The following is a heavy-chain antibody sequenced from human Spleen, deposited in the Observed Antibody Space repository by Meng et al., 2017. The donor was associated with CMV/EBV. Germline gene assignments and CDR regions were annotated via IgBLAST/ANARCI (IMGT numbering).Heavy chain of an antibody. J-gene: IGHJ6*02. CDR1: GFTFSSYS. D-gene: IGHD4-23*01. Sequence: GGSLRLSCAASGFTFSSYSVNWVRQTAGKGLEWVSSITSSSTYTHYADSVKGRFTISRDNAKNSLYLQMNSLRVEDTAVYYCARDVGDYGGTSPDYYFGMDVWGQGTTVTVSS. CDR3: ARDVGDYGGTSPDYYFGMDV. CDR2: ITSSSTYT. V-gene: IGHV3-21*01.